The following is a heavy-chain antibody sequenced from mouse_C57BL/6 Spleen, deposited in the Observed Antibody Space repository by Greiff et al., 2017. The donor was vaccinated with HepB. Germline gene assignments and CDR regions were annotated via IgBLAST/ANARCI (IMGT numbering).Heavy chain of an antibody. CDR2: IHPNSGST. CDR3: ERRKGTLYFDY. CDR1: GYTFTSYW. D-gene: IGHD2-14*01. J-gene: IGHJ2*01. V-gene: IGHV1-64*01. Sequence: QVQLQQSGAELVKPGASVKLSCKASGYTFTSYWMHWVKQRPGQGLEWIGLIHPNSGSTNYNEKFKSKATLTVDKSSGTAYMRLSSLTSEDSAVYYCERRKGTLYFDYWGQGTTLTVSS.